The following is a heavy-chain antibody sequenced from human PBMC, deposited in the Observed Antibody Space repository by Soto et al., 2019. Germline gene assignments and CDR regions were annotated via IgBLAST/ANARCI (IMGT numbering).Heavy chain of an antibody. Sequence: PGGSLRLSCAASGFTFSSYGMHWVRQAPGKGLEWVAVISYDGSNKYYADSVKGRFTNSRDNSKNTLYLQMNSLRAEDTAVYYCAKDYCGGDCYSFDYWGQGTLVTVSS. CDR1: GFTFSSYG. J-gene: IGHJ4*02. V-gene: IGHV3-30*18. CDR3: AKDYCGGDCYSFDY. CDR2: ISYDGSNK. D-gene: IGHD2-21*02.